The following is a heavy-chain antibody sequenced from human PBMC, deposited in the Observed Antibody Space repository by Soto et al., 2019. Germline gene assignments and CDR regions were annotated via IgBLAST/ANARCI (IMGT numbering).Heavy chain of an antibody. J-gene: IGHJ4*02. D-gene: IGHD3-16*01. CDR2: IYTGGST. CDR3: AYGLRAGGF. V-gene: IGHV3-66*01. Sequence: EVQLVESGGGLVQPGESLRLSCAVSGFTVNSNYMSWVRQAPGKGPEWVSVIYTGGSTYYADSVKGRFAISRDNSKNTLYLQMNSLRAEDTAVYYCAYGLRAGGFWGQGTLVTVSS. CDR1: GFTVNSNY.